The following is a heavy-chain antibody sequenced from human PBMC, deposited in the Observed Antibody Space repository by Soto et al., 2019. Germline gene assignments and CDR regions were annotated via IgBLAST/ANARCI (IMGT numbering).Heavy chain of an antibody. V-gene: IGHV4-59*01. Sequence: RSETLSLTCTVSGGSISSFHWSWIRQPPGRGLEWIGYVYYSGYTNYNPSLKGRVAMSIDTSKSRFSLRLNSVTAADTAVYYCARLTYYDSTGRFDYWGQGIQVTVSS. CDR3: ARLTYYDSTGRFDY. CDR2: VYYSGYT. J-gene: IGHJ4*02. CDR1: GGSISSFH. D-gene: IGHD3-22*01.